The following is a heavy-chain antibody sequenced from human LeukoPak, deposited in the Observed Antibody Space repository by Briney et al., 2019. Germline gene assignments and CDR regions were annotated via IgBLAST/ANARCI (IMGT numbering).Heavy chain of an antibody. Sequence: PSETLSLTCTVSGGSISSSSYYWGWIRQPPGKGLEWIGSIYYSGSTYYNPSLKSRVTISVDTSKNQFSLKLSSVTAADTAVYYCARAREGSGYYLGDAFDIWGQGTMVTVSS. CDR3: ARAREGSGYYLGDAFDI. D-gene: IGHD3-22*01. CDR2: IYYSGST. V-gene: IGHV4-39*07. CDR1: GGSISSSSYY. J-gene: IGHJ3*02.